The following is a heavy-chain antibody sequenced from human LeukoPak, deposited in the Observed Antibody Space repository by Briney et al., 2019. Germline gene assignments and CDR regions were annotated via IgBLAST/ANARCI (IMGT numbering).Heavy chain of an antibody. CDR1: GYTFTGYY. J-gene: IGHJ5*02. CDR3: ARTRSNTGRWLDP. V-gene: IGHV1-2*02. CDR2: INPNSGGT. Sequence: ASVKVSCKASGYTFTGYYMHWVRQAPGQGLEWMGWINPNSGGTNYAQKFQGRVTMTRDTSISTAYMELSRLRSDDTAVYYCARTRSNTGRWLDPWGQGTLVTVSS. D-gene: IGHD5-18*01.